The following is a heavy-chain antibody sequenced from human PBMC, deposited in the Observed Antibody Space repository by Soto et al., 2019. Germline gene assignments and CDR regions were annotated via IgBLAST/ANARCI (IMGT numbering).Heavy chain of an antibody. V-gene: IGHV4-59*01. Sequence: PSETLSLTCTVSGGSISSYYWSWIRQSPGKGLEWIGYIHYSGSTNYNSSLNPSLKSRVTMSVDTSRNQFSLKLSSVTAADTAVYYCARSIDSSGYYFSNCWGQGTLVTVSS. CDR2: IHYSGST. CDR1: GGSISSYY. CDR3: ARSIDSSGYYFSNC. J-gene: IGHJ4*02. D-gene: IGHD3-22*01.